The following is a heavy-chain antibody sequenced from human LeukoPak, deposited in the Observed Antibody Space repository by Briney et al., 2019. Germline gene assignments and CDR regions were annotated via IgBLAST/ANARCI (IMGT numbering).Heavy chain of an antibody. CDR2: ISSTSSYT. Sequence: PGGSLRLSCAASGFTFSSYWMHWVRQAPGKGLEWISHISSTSSYTDYADSVKGRFTISRDNAQNALFLQMNSRRVEDTAVYYCAAGTAADYWGQGTRVAVSS. D-gene: IGHD6-13*01. J-gene: IGHJ4*02. CDR3: AAGTAADY. V-gene: IGHV3-21*05. CDR1: GFTFSSYW.